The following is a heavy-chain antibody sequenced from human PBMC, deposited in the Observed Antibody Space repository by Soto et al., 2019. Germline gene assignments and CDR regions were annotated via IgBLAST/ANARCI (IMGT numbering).Heavy chain of an antibody. CDR1: GGSFSGYY. CDR2: INHSGST. CDR3: ARVGNWNDRPGS. J-gene: IGHJ5*02. D-gene: IGHD1-1*01. V-gene: IGHV4-34*01. Sequence: PSETLSLTCAVYGGSFSGYYWSWLRQPPGKGLEWIGEINHSGSTNYNPSLKSRVTISVDTSKNQFSLKLTSVTAADTAVYYCARVGNWNDRPGSWGQGALVTVLL.